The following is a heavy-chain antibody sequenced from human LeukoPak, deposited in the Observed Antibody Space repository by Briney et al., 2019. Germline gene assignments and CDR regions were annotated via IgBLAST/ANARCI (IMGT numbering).Heavy chain of an antibody. CDR2: IYTSGST. CDR1: GGSISSGSYY. Sequence: SQTLSLTCTVSGGSISSGSYYWSWIRQPAGKGLEWIGRIYTSGSTNYNPSLKSRVTISVDTSKNQFSLKLSSVTAADTAVYYCARNRRTRYGGNSPVPYMDVWGKGTTVTVSS. D-gene: IGHD4-23*01. V-gene: IGHV4-61*02. J-gene: IGHJ6*03. CDR3: ARNRRTRYGGNSPVPYMDV.